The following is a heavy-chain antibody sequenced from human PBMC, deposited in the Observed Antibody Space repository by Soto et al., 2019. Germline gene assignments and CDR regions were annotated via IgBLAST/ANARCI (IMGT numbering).Heavy chain of an antibody. CDR1: GGSFIGHH. CDR2: INHSGST. J-gene: IGHJ4*02. D-gene: IGHD3-10*01. V-gene: IGHV4-34*01. CDR3: ARSSSGIGCDY. Sequence: SETLSLTCAVYGGSFIGHHWSWIRQPPGKGPEWIGEINHSGSTNHNPSLKSRVTMSVDTSKNQFSLKLSSVTAADTAVYHCARSSSGIGCDYWGQGTLVTVSS.